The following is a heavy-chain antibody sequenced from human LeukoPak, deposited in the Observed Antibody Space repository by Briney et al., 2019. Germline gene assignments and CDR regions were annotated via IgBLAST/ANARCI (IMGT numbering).Heavy chain of an antibody. CDR3: VKDGHYYDSSGYRVAGRWFDL. CDR2: ISSSSSYI. D-gene: IGHD3-22*01. Sequence: GGSLRLSCAASGFTFSSYSMNWVRQAPGKGLEWVSSISSSSSYIYYADSVKGRFTISRDNAKNSLFLQMNSLRAEDTAVYYCVKDGHYYDSSGYRVAGRWFDLWGQGTLVTVSS. CDR1: GFTFSSYS. V-gene: IGHV3-21*04. J-gene: IGHJ5*02.